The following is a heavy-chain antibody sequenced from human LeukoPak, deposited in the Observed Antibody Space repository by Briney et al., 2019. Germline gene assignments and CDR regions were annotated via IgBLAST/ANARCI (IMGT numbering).Heavy chain of an antibody. J-gene: IGHJ4*02. CDR1: GDSISSNSYY. CDR2: IYFTGST. Sequence: SETLSLTCNVSGDSISSNSYYWGWIRQPPGKGLEWIASIYFTGSTYYNPSLKSRVTISTDTSKSQLSLRLSSVTAADTAVYYCASYRGYSGYDAPSYFDSWGQGTLVTVSS. V-gene: IGHV4-39*01. D-gene: IGHD5-12*01. CDR3: ASYRGYSGYDAPSYFDS.